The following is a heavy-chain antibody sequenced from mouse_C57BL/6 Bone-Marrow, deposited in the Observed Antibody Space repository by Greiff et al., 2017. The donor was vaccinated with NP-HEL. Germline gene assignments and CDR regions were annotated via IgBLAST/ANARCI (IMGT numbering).Heavy chain of an antibody. V-gene: IGHV1-52*01. D-gene: IGHD6-1*01. CDR2: IDPSDSET. J-gene: IGHJ3*01. Sequence: VQLQQPGAELVRPGSSVKLSCKASGYTFTSYWMHWVKQRPIQGLEWIGNIDPSDSETPYNQKFKDKATLTVDKSSSTAYMQLSSLTSEDSAVYYCARTSFAYWGKGTLVTVSA. CDR1: GYTFTSYW. CDR3: ARTSFAY.